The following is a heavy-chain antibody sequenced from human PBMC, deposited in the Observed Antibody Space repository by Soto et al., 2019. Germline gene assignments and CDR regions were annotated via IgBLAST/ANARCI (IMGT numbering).Heavy chain of an antibody. J-gene: IGHJ4*01. CDR3: VRESGDYFHFDY. CDR2: IWYDGSNK. D-gene: IGHD4-17*01. Sequence: QVQLVESGGGVVQPGRSLRLSCAASGFTFSRYGMHWVRQAPGKGLEWVAAIWYDGSNKYYAESVKGRFTISRDNSKNTLYLQMNSLRAEDTAMYYCVRESGDYFHFDYWGHGTLVTVSS. CDR1: GFTFSRYG. V-gene: IGHV3-33*01.